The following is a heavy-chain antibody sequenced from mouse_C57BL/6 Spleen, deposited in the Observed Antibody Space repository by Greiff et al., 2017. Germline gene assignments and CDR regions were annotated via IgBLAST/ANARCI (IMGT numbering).Heavy chain of an antibody. J-gene: IGHJ2*01. V-gene: IGHV1-69*01. Sequence: QVQLQQPGAELVMPGASVKLSCKASGYTFTSYWMHWVKQRPGQGLEWIGEIDPSDSYTNYNQKFKGKSTLTVDKSSSTAYMQLSSLTSEDSAVYYCARYSNYGDDWGQGTTLTVSS. CDR2: IDPSDSYT. D-gene: IGHD2-5*01. CDR1: GYTFTSYW. CDR3: ARYSNYGDD.